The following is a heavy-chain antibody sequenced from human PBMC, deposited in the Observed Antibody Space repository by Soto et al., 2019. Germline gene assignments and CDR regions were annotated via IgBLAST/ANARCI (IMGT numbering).Heavy chain of an antibody. J-gene: IGHJ4*02. D-gene: IGHD2-8*01. CDR2: MNPNSGNT. V-gene: IGHV1-8*01. Sequence: QVQLVQSGAEVKKPGASVKVSCKASGYTFTSYDINWVRQATGQGLEWMGWMNPNSGNTGYAQKFQGRVTMTTNSSISTAYMELSSLRSEDTAVYYGARASDIVLMVYAIDYWGQGTLVTVSS. CDR1: GYTFTSYD. CDR3: ARASDIVLMVYAIDY.